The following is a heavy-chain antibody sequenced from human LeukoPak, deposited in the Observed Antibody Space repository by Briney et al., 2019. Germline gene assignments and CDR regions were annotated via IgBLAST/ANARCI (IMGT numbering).Heavy chain of an antibody. Sequence: KTGGSLRLSCAASGFTFSSYSMTWVRQAPGKGLEWVSSISSSSSYIYYADSVKGRFTISRDNAKNSLYLQMNSLRAEDTAVYYCARVVNLATPDYWGQGTLVTVSS. D-gene: IGHD2-21*01. CDR1: GFTFSSYS. V-gene: IGHV3-21*01. J-gene: IGHJ4*02. CDR3: ARVVNLATPDY. CDR2: ISSSSSYI.